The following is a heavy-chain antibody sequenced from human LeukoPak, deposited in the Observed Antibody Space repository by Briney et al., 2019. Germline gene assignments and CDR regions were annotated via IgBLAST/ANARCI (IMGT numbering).Heavy chain of an antibody. Sequence: PSETLSLTCALYGGSFSGYYWSWIRQPPGKGLEWIGEINHSVSTNYNPSLKSRVTISVDTSKNQFSLKLSSVTAADTAVYYCARGSCSSTSCYEADYYYMDVWGKGTTVTVSS. D-gene: IGHD2-2*01. CDR3: ARGSCSSTSCYEADYYYMDV. V-gene: IGHV4-34*01. CDR2: INHSVST. J-gene: IGHJ6*03. CDR1: GGSFSGYY.